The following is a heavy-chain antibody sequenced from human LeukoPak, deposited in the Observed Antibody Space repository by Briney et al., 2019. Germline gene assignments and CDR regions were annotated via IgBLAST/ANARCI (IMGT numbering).Heavy chain of an antibody. D-gene: IGHD1-1*01. CDR3: ARVPERLNAFDI. CDR2: IYYSGST. V-gene: IGHV4-30-4*01. Sequence: SETLSLTRTVTGGSISSGDYYWSWIRQPPGKGLEWIGYIYYSGSTYYNPSLKSRVTISVDTSKNQFSLKLSSVTAADTAVYYCARVPERLNAFDIWGQGTMVTVSS. CDR1: GGSISSGDYY. J-gene: IGHJ3*02.